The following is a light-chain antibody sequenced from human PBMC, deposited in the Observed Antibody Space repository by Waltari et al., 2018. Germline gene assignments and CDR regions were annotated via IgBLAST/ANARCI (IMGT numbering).Light chain of an antibody. V-gene: IGKV3-11*01. CDR2: DGY. CDR3: QQRSTWPPS. Sequence: EIVLTQSPATLSLSPGERATLSCRASQSVSIYLAWYQQKPGQSPSLLIYDGYKRATGIPARISGSGSGTDFTLTISSLEPEDFAVYYCQQRSTWPPSFGGGTKVEIK. CDR1: QSVSIY. J-gene: IGKJ4*01.